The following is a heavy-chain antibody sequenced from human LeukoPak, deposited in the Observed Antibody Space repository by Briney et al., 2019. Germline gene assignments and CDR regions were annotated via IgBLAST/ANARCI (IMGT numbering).Heavy chain of an antibody. Sequence: GESLKISCQASGYTFSTSWIGWVRQMPGKGLEWMGIIYPSDSDTRYSPSFQGQVTISADKSINTAYLQWNSLKASDTAMYYCARVAYSGYESASWGQGTLVTVSS. D-gene: IGHD5-12*01. V-gene: IGHV5-51*01. J-gene: IGHJ5*02. CDR2: IYPSDSDT. CDR1: GYTFSTSW. CDR3: ARVAYSGYESAS.